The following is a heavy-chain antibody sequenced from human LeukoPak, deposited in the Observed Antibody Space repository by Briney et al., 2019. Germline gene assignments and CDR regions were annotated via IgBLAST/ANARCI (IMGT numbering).Heavy chain of an antibody. Sequence: GASVKVSCKASGYTFTSYGISWVRQAPGQGLEWMGWISAYNGNTNYAQKLQGRVTMTTDTSTSTAYMELRSLRSDDTAVYYCANSQYYYDSSGLKKTIDYWGQGTLVTVSS. CDR1: GYTFTSYG. J-gene: IGHJ4*02. CDR2: ISAYNGNT. CDR3: ANSQYYYDSSGLKKTIDY. V-gene: IGHV1-18*01. D-gene: IGHD3-22*01.